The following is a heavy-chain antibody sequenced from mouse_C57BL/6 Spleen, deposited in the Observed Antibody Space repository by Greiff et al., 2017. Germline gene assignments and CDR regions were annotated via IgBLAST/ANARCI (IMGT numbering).Heavy chain of an antibody. Sequence: EVQVVQSGPELVKPGASVKLSCTASGFSFTDYYMNWVKQSTEKSLEWIGVIDPDDGTTSYTPKFQGKATITVDTSSNTAYMQLNSLTSEDTAVYYCARTGRFAYWGQGTLVTVSA. CDR1: GFSFTDYY. D-gene: IGHD4-1*01. CDR3: ARTGRFAY. V-gene: IGHV14-2*01. CDR2: IDPDDGTT. J-gene: IGHJ3*01.